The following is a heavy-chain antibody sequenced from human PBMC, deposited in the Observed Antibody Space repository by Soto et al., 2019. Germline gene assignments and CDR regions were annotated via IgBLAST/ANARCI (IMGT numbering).Heavy chain of an antibody. V-gene: IGHV1-3*01. CDR1: GYTFTSYA. Sequence: GASVKVSCKASGYTFTSYAMHWVRQAPGQRLEWMGWINAGNSDTTYSQKFQGRFTISRDNSKNTLYLQMNSLRADDTAVYYCSQSGMAIDYWGQGTLVTVSS. CDR3: SQSGMAIDY. D-gene: IGHD5-12*01. CDR2: INAGNSDT. J-gene: IGHJ4*02.